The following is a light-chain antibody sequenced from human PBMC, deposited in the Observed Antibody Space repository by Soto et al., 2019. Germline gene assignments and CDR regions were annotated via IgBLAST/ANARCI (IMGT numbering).Light chain of an antibody. Sequence: LTQPPSASGSPGQSVTISCTGTSSDVGGYKYVSWYQQHPGKAPKLMIYEVSKRPSGVPDRFSGSKSGNTASLTVSGLQAEDEADYYCSSYAGSNNVVFGGGTKLTVL. CDR1: SSDVGGYKY. CDR3: SSYAGSNNVV. V-gene: IGLV2-8*01. J-gene: IGLJ2*01. CDR2: EVS.